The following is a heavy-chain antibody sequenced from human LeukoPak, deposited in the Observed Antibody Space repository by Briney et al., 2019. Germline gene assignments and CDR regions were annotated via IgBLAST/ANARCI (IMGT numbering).Heavy chain of an antibody. J-gene: IGHJ4*02. Sequence: GGSLRLSCAASGFTFSSYWMHWVRQAPGKGLEWVANIKQDGSEKYYVDSVKGRFTISRDNAKNSLYLQMNSLRAEDTAVYYCARDPVQYCGGDCYYDYWGQGTLVTVSS. CDR1: GFTFSSYW. CDR2: IKQDGSEK. CDR3: ARDPVQYCGGDCYYDY. V-gene: IGHV3-7*01. D-gene: IGHD2-21*01.